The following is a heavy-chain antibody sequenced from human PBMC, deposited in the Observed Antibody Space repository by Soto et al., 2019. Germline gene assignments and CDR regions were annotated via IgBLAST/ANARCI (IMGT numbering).Heavy chain of an antibody. J-gene: IGHJ4*02. CDR1: GGSISSNSHY. CDR3: ARLFTENYYFDY. V-gene: IGHV4-39*01. Sequence: SETLSLTCTVSGGSISSNSHYWGWIRQPPGKGLEWIGSVFKRGSTKYGASLKSRVTISVDTSKDQFSMRLSSVTVADTAVYYCARLFTENYYFDYWGQGTLVTVSS. CDR2: VFKRGST. D-gene: IGHD1-7*01.